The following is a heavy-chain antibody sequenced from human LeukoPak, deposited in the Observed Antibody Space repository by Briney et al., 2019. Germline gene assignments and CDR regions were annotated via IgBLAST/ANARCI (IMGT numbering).Heavy chain of an antibody. D-gene: IGHD3-10*01. CDR2: ISSSSSYI. Sequence: PGGSLRLSCAASGFTFSSYSMNWVRQAPGKGLEWVSSISSSSSYIYYADSVKGRFTISRDNAKNSLYLQMNSLRAEDTAVYYCAKGGSGSYYRNYYYYYMDVWGKGTTVTISS. V-gene: IGHV3-21*01. CDR1: GFTFSSYS. J-gene: IGHJ6*03. CDR3: AKGGSGSYYRNYYYYYMDV.